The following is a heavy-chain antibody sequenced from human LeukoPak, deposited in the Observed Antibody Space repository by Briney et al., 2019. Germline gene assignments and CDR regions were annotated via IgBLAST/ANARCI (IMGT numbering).Heavy chain of an antibody. CDR2: ISYTGGST. D-gene: IGHD3-3*01. V-gene: IGHV3-23*01. CDR3: AKDYERFYYYMDV. CDR1: GFSFYDYA. Sequence: QPGGSLRLSCEASGFSFYDYAMSWVRQAPGKGLEWVSTISYTGGSTYFADFVKGRFTISRDNSKNTLYLQMNSLRAEDTAVYYCAKDYERFYYYMDVWGKGTTVTVSS. J-gene: IGHJ6*03.